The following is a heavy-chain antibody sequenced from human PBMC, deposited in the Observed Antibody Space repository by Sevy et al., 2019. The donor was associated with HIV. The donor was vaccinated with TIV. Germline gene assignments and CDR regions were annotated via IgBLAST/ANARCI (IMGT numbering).Heavy chain of an antibody. CDR3: ATDIVVGRDY. CDR2: FDEDGEI. V-gene: IGHV1-24*01. CDR1: GYTLTALS. Sequence: GASVKVSCKVSGYTLTALSMHWVRQAPGKGLEWMGGFDEDGEIMYAQKFQGRVTMTEDTSTDTAYMELSSLRSEDTAMYYCATDIVVGRDYWGQGTLVTVSS. J-gene: IGHJ4*02. D-gene: IGHD2-2*01.